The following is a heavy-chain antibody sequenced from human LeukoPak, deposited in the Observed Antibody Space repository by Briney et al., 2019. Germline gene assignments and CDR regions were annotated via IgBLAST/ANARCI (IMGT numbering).Heavy chain of an antibody. D-gene: IGHD3-22*01. V-gene: IGHV4-34*01. Sequence: SETLSLTCAVYGGSFSGYYWSWIRQPPGEGLEWIGDINHGGSTNYNPSLKSRVTISVDTFKDLFSLKLTSVTAADTAVYYCARVSYFDSSGYYHFDYWGQGTLVTVSS. J-gene: IGHJ4*02. CDR1: GGSFSGYY. CDR2: INHGGST. CDR3: ARVSYFDSSGYYHFDY.